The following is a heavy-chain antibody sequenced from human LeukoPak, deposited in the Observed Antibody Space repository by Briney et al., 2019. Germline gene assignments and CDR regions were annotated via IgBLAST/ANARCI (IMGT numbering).Heavy chain of an antibody. J-gene: IGHJ4*02. Sequence: KDGESLKISCKGSGYSFTNYWIGWVRQMPGKGLEWMGIIYPGDSETRYSPSFQGQVTISADKSISTAFLQWSSLKASDTAVYYCARQLVATMSDYYFDHWGQGSLVTVSS. V-gene: IGHV5-51*01. CDR1: GYSFTNYW. CDR3: ARQLVATMSDYYFDH. CDR2: IYPGDSET. D-gene: IGHD5-12*01.